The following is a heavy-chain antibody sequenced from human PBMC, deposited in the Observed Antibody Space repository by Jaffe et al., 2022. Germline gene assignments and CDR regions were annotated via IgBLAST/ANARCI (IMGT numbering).Heavy chain of an antibody. Sequence: EVQLLESGGGLVQPGGSLRLSCAASGFTFSSYAMSWVRQAPGKGLEWVSAISGSGGSTYYADSVKGRFTISRDNSKNTLYLQMNSLRAEDTAVYYCAKDGPEDRYCSGGSCYILDYWGQGTLVTVSS. D-gene: IGHD2-15*01. J-gene: IGHJ4*02. CDR1: GFTFSSYA. CDR3: AKDGPEDRYCSGGSCYILDY. V-gene: IGHV3-23*01. CDR2: ISGSGGST.